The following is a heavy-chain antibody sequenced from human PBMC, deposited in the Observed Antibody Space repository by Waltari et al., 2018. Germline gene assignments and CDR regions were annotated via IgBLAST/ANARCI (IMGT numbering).Heavy chain of an antibody. J-gene: IGHJ3*02. CDR3: ATGLGDSISASRPFEI. V-gene: IGHV1-69-2*01. CDR1: GYTLSDYY. D-gene: IGHD3-3*02. CDR2: VDPDDGQT. Sequence: VQLVQSGGEVKKPGTTFKISCRLSGYTLSDYYIHWIQQAPGKGLQWMGLVDPDDGQTIYAEALQGRISMTADSSRKTVYMELTSLTSDDSAVYYCATGLGDSISASRPFEIWGQGTVITVSS.